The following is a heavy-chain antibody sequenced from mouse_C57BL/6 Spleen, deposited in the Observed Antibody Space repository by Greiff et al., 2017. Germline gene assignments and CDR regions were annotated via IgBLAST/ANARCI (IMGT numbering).Heavy chain of an antibody. V-gene: IGHV2-5*01. D-gene: IGHD2-4*01. CDR3: AKGDDYDPVYAMDY. CDR1: GFSLTSYG. CDR2: IWRGGST. J-gene: IGHJ4*01. Sequence: VQGVESGPGLVQPSQRLSITCTVSGFSLTSYGVHWVRQSPGKGLEWLGVIWRGGSTDYNEAFMSRLSITNDNSKSQVFFKMNSLQADYTAIYYCAKGDDYDPVYAMDYWGQGTSVTVSS.